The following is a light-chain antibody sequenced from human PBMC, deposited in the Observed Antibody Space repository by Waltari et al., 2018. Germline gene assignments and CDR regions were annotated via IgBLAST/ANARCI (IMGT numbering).Light chain of an antibody. CDR2: EVV. Sequence: GSPGQSIPIPCIGTSNDVGRSYLFSWYQHHPGKAPKVLIYEVVKRPSGVSSRFSASKSGNTASLTISGLQADDEADYHCCSYAGTTTYVFGGGTKVTVL. CDR3: CSYAGTTTYV. V-gene: IGLV2-23*02. J-gene: IGLJ1*01. CDR1: SNDVGRSYL.